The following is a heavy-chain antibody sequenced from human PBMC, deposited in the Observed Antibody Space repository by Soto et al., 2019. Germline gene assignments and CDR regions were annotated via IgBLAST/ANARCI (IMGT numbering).Heavy chain of an antibody. J-gene: IGHJ4*02. CDR2: INHSGST. D-gene: IGHD5-18*01. CDR1: GGSFSGYY. CDR3: ARVRGYSYGPFDY. Sequence: SETLSLTCAVYGGSFSGYYWSWIRQPPGKGLEWIGEINHSGSTNYNPSLKSRVTISVDTSKNQFSLKLSSVTAADTAVYYCARVRGYSYGPFDYCGQRTLVTVSS. V-gene: IGHV4-34*01.